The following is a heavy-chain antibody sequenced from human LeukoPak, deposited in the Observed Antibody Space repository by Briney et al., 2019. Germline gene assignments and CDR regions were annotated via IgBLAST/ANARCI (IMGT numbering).Heavy chain of an antibody. J-gene: IGHJ5*02. V-gene: IGHV3-7*03. D-gene: IGHD6-13*01. CDR2: IKHDGSDK. CDR3: AKDPGSSWPPLNWFDP. CDR1: GFTFSNYW. Sequence: GGSLRLSCSASGFTFSNYWMTWVRQSPGKGLEWVAIIKHDGSDKYCVDSVKGRFSISRDNSKNTLYLQMNSLRAEDTAVYYCAKDPGSSWPPLNWFDPWGQGTLVTVSS.